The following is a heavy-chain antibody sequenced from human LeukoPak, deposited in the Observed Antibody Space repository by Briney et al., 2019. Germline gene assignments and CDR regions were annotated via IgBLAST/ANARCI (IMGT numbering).Heavy chain of an antibody. CDR1: GGSISNYY. CDR3: ARDGRSGYSYGFDC. D-gene: IGHD5-18*01. V-gene: IGHV4-59*01. J-gene: IGHJ4*02. CDR2: IYYSGST. Sequence: SETLSLTCSVSGGSISNYYWSWIRQPPGKGLEWIGYIYYSGSTNYNPSLKSRVTISVDTSKNQFSLKLSSVTAADTAVYYCARDGRSGYSYGFDCWGQGILVTVSS.